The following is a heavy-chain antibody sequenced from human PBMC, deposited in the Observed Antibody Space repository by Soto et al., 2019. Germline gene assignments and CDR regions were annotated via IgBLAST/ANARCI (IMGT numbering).Heavy chain of an antibody. V-gene: IGHV4-39*01. J-gene: IGHJ4*02. CDR1: GDSIGTTHSY. D-gene: IGHD2-8*01. Sequence: SETLSLTCTVSGDSIGTTHSYWAWIRQSPGQGLEWIGNIHYSGSTYYMPSLRSRVTLSVDTSKNQFSLRLTSVTAEDTAVYYCARHECNGNVWPLDYWGQGILVTVSS. CDR3: ARHECNGNVWPLDY. CDR2: IHYSGST.